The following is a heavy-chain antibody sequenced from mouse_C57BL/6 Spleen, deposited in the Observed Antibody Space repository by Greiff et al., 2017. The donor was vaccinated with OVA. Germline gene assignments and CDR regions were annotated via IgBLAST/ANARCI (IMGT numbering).Heavy chain of an antibody. CDR3: ARFTTVVEGFDY. CDR2: IYPGSGNT. J-gene: IGHJ2*01. V-gene: IGHV1-76*01. CDR1: GYTFTDYY. Sequence: QVQLQQSGAELVRPGASVKLSCKASGYTFTDYYINWVKQRPGQGLEWIARIYPGSGNTYYNEKFKGKATLTAEKSSSTAYMQLSSLTSEDSAVYFCARFTTVVEGFDYWGQGTTLTVSS. D-gene: IGHD1-1*01.